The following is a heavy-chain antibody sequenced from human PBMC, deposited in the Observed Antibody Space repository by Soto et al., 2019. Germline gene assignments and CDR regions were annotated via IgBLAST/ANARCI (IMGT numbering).Heavy chain of an antibody. Sequence: ASVKVSCKASGYTFTSYGISWVRQAPGQGLEWMGWISAYNGNTNYAQKLQGRVTMTTDTSTSTAYMELRSLRSDDTAVYYCARYYDIWNGGYYYYGMDVWGQGTTVTVSS. CDR1: GYTFTSYG. CDR3: ARYYDIWNGGYYYYGMDV. J-gene: IGHJ6*02. V-gene: IGHV1-18*01. D-gene: IGHD3-3*01. CDR2: ISAYNGNT.